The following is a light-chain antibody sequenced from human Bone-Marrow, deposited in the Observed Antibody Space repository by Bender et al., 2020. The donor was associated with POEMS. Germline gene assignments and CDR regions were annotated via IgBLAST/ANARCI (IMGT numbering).Light chain of an antibody. J-gene: IGLJ2*01. CDR3: QSYDSTLTVV. CDR2: GSR. CDR1: SSNIGAGYD. Sequence: HSVLTQPPSVSGAPGQRVTISCTGSSSNIGAGYDVQWYQQLPGTAPKLLIFGSRNRPSGVPDRFSGSKSGTSASLAITGLQAADEADYYCQSYDSTLTVVFGGGTKLTVL. V-gene: IGLV1-40*01.